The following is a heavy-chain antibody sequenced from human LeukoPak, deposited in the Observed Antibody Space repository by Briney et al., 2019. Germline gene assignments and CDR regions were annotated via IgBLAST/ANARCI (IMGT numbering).Heavy chain of an antibody. Sequence: PSETLSLTCTVSGGSISSSSYYWGWIRQPPGKGLEWIGSIYYSGSTNYNPSLKSRVTISVDTSKNQFSLKLSSVTAADTAVYYCAREGLIAMVRGGRAFDIWGQGTMVTVSS. CDR1: GGSISSSSYY. CDR2: IYYSGST. CDR3: AREGLIAMVRGGRAFDI. D-gene: IGHD3-10*01. J-gene: IGHJ3*02. V-gene: IGHV4-39*07.